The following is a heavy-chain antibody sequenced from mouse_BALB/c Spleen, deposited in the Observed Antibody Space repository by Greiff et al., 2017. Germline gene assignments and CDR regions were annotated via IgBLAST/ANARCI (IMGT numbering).Heavy chain of an antibody. CDR2: IDPENGDT. Sequence: VQLQQSGAELVKPGASVKLSCTASGFNIKDTYMHWVKQRPEQGLEWIGWIDPENGDTEYAPKFQGKATMTADTASNTAYLQLSSLTSEDTAVYYCNAYYGSSYFDYWGQGTTLTVSS. CDR1: GFNIKDTY. V-gene: IGHV14-4*02. CDR3: NAYYGSSYFDY. J-gene: IGHJ2*01. D-gene: IGHD1-1*01.